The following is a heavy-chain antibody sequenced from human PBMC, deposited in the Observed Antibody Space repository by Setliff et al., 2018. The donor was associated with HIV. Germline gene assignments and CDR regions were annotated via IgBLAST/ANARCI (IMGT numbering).Heavy chain of an antibody. J-gene: IGHJ4*02. V-gene: IGHV3-15*01. D-gene: IGHD2-2*01. CDR3: ITIVGFCSSTRCYSDY. CDR1: GFTFSNAW. Sequence: GESLKISCAASGFTFSNAWMSWVRQAPGKGLEWVGRIKSKTDGGTTDYVTPVEGRFTISRDDSKNTLYLQMNSLKTEDTAVYYCITIVGFCSSTRCYSDYWGQGTRVTVSS. CDR2: IKSKTDGGTT.